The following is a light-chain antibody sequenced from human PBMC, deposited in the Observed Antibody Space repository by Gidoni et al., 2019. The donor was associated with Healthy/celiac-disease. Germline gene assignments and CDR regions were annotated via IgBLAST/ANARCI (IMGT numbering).Light chain of an antibody. CDR3: QQLNSYPVT. CDR2: AAS. J-gene: IGKJ5*01. V-gene: IGKV1-9*01. CDR1: QGISSY. Sequence: DIQLTQSPSFLSASVGDRAPITCRASQGISSYLAWYQQKPGKAPKLLIYAASTLQSGVPSRFSGSGSGTEFTLTISSLQPEDFATYYCQQLNSYPVTFGQGTRLEIK.